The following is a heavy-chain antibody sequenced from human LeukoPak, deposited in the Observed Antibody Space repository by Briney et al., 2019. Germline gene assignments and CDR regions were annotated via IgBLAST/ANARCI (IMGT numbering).Heavy chain of an antibody. CDR1: GFTFSSYP. J-gene: IGHJ6*02. CDR3: ARDGQLWLIKDYGMDV. D-gene: IGHD5-18*01. V-gene: IGHV3-33*08. Sequence: GGSLRLTCAASGFTFSSYPMHWVRQAPGKGLEWVAVIWYDGSNKYYADSVKGRFTISRDNSKNTLYLQMNSLRAEDTAVYYCARDGQLWLIKDYGMDVWGQGTTVTVSS. CDR2: IWYDGSNK.